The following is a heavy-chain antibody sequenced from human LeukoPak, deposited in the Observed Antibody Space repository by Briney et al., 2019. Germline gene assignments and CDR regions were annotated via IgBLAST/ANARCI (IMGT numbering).Heavy chain of an antibody. CDR1: GYTFTGYY. Sequence: GASVKVSCKASGYTFTGYYMHWVRQAPGQGLEWMGWINPNSGGTNYAQKFQGRVTMTRDTSISTAYMELSRLRSDEMAVYYCARVAEGYGSSWYPLTGYFDYWGQGTLVTVSS. CDR3: ARVAEGYGSSWYPLTGYFDY. D-gene: IGHD6-13*01. V-gene: IGHV1-2*02. CDR2: INPNSGGT. J-gene: IGHJ4*02.